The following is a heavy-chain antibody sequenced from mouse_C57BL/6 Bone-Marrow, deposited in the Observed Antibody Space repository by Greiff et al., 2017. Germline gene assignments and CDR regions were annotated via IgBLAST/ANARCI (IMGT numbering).Heavy chain of an antibody. V-gene: IGHV5-2*01. CDR3: RIYYAYVGFAY. CDR1: EYEFPSHD. CDR2: INSDGGST. Sequence: EVKLMESGGGLVQPGESLKLSCESNEYEFPSHDMSWVRKTPEKRLELVAAINSDGGSTYYPDTMERRFIISRDNTKKTLYLQMSSLRSEDTALYYCRIYYAYVGFAYWGQGTLVTVSA. D-gene: IGHD2-2*01. J-gene: IGHJ3*01.